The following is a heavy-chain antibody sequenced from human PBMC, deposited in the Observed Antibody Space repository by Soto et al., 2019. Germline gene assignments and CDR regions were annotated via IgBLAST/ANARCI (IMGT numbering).Heavy chain of an antibody. D-gene: IGHD3-10*01. CDR1: GGSISSYY. Sequence: QVQLQESGPGLVKPSETMSLSCTVSGGSISSYYWSWFRQSPGKRMEWIGYVHHSWGSSYNPSLPGRVAISLDTPKSQFSRKVTSVTATDTAVYSCARQGFGRLHGLVDVWGKGTTVTVSS. CDR2: VHHSWGS. CDR3: ARQGFGRLHGLVDV. J-gene: IGHJ6*04. V-gene: IGHV4-59*08.